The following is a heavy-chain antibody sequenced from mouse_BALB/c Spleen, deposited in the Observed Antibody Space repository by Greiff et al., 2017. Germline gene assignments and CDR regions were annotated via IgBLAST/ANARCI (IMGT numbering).Heavy chain of an antibody. D-gene: IGHD2-4*01. CDR2: IDPANGNT. Sequence: EVKLMESGAELVKPGASVKLSCTASGFNIKDTYMHWVKQRPEQGLEWIGRIDPANGNTKYDPKFQGKATITADTSSNTAYLQLSSLTSEDTAVYCCANYDGFAYWGQGTLVTVSA. V-gene: IGHV14-3*02. CDR3: ANYDGFAY. CDR1: GFNIKDTY. J-gene: IGHJ3*01.